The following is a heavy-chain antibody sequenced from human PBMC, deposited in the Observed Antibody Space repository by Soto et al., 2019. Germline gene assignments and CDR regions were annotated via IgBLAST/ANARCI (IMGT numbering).Heavy chain of an antibody. Sequence: QLQLQESGPGLVKPSETLSLTCTVSGGSISSSSFHWGWIRQPPGKGLEWIGSIYYSGSTYYSPSLKSRVAISVDTSENQCSLKLSSVTAADTAVYYCARRERAAGTDWWFDPWGQGTLVTVSS. D-gene: IGHD6-13*01. CDR2: IYYSGST. J-gene: IGHJ5*02. V-gene: IGHV4-39*01. CDR1: GGSISSSSFH. CDR3: ARRERAAGTDWWFDP.